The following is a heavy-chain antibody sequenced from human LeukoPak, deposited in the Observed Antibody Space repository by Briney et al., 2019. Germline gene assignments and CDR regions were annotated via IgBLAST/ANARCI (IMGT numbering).Heavy chain of an antibody. V-gene: IGHV4-34*01. CDR1: GGSFSGYY. D-gene: IGHD6-13*01. CDR2: INHSGST. CDR3: ARGPSSSWYLRY. Sequence: PSETLSLTCAVYGGSFSGYYWSWIRQPPGKGLEWIGEINHSGSTNYNPSLKSRVTISVDTSKNQFSLKLSSVTAADTAVYYCARGPSSSWYLRYWGQGTPVTVSS. J-gene: IGHJ4*02.